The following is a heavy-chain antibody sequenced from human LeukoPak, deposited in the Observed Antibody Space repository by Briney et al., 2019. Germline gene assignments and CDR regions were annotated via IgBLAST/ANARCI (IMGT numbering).Heavy chain of an antibody. CDR2: ISGSGGST. J-gene: IGHJ4*02. Sequence: GGSLRLSCAASGFTFSSYAMSWVRQAPGKGLEWVSAISGSGGSTYYADSVKGRFTISRDNSKNTLYPQMNSLRAEDTAVYYCARVDTVVTHFDYWGQGTLVTVSS. D-gene: IGHD4-23*01. CDR1: GFTFSSYA. CDR3: ARVDTVVTHFDY. V-gene: IGHV3-23*01.